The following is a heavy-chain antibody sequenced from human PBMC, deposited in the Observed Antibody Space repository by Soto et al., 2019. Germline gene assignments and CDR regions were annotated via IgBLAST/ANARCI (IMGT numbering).Heavy chain of an antibody. D-gene: IGHD6-6*01. Sequence: GGSLRLSCVASGFTFSSYAMNWVRQAPGKGLEWVSSITGSGFNAYYADSVKGRFTISRDNSKNTLYLQMNALRAEDTAVYYCAKLRGSSSYLGTPFGYWGQGTLVTVSS. J-gene: IGHJ1*01. CDR1: GFTFSSYA. CDR3: AKLRGSSSYLGTPFGY. V-gene: IGHV3-23*01. CDR2: ITGSGFNA.